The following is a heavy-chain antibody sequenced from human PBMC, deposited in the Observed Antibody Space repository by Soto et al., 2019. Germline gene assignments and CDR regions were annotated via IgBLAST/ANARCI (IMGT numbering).Heavy chain of an antibody. V-gene: IGHV1-18*01. D-gene: IGHD2-8*02. J-gene: IGHJ5*02. CDR3: ARLNGYSTGWFAT. Sequence: ASVKVSCKTSGYTFSNYGITWVRQAPGQGLECMGWISTFNGNAHYAQNLQDRVTMTTDTSTSTVYLELTSLTSDDTGVYYCARLNGYSTGWFATWGQGTLVTVGS. CDR1: GYTFSNYG. CDR2: ISTFNGNA.